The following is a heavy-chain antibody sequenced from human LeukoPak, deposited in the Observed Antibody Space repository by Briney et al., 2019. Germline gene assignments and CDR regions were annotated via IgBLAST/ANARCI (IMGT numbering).Heavy chain of an antibody. CDR3: ARDWAVAGKGYYFDY. CDR1: GFTFSSYS. Sequence: PGGSLRLSCAASGFTFSSYSMNRVRQAPGKGLEWVSSISSSSSYIYYADSVKGRFTISRDNAKNSLYLQMNSLRAEDTAVYYCARDWAVAGKGYYFDYWGQGTLVTVSS. J-gene: IGHJ4*02. CDR2: ISSSSSYI. V-gene: IGHV3-21*01. D-gene: IGHD6-19*01.